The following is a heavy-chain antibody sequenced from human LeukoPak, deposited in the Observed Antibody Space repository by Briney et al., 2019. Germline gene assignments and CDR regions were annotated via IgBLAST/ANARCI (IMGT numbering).Heavy chain of an antibody. CDR3: AKDPCGGDCSFDY. CDR2: ISGSGGST. D-gene: IGHD2-21*01. Sequence: GGSLRLSCAASGFTFSSYAMSWVRQAPGKGLEWVSAISGSGGSTYYADSVKGRFTISRDNSKNTLYLQMNNLRAEDTAMYYCAKDPCGGDCSFDYWGQGTLVSVSS. CDR1: GFTFSSYA. J-gene: IGHJ4*02. V-gene: IGHV3-23*01.